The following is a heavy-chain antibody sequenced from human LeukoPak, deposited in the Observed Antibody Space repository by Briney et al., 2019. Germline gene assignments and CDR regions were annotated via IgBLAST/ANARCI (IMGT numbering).Heavy chain of an antibody. J-gene: IGHJ4*02. CDR2: INPNSGGT. D-gene: IGHD4-23*01. CDR3: ARDRRSTTVEDY. V-gene: IGHV1-2*02. Sequence: ASVKVSCKASGYTFTGHYLRWVRQVPGQGLEWMGWINPNSGGTNYAQKFQGRVTMTRDTSISTAYMELSRLRSDDTAVYYCARDRRSTTVEDYWGQGTLVTVSS. CDR1: GYTFTGHY.